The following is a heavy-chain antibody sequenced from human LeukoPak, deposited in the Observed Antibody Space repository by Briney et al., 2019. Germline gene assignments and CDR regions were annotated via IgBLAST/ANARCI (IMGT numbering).Heavy chain of an antibody. V-gene: IGHV3-30*18. CDR1: VLIFSSYG. CDR2: ISYDGSTD. CDR3: AKDGGVVRGVFDY. J-gene: IGHJ4*02. Sequence: GGSLRLSCAASVLIFSSYGMHWVRQAPSKGLAGVAVISYDGSTDYYADSVKGRFTISRDNSKNTLYLQMNSLRAEDTAVYYCAKDGGVVRGVFDYWGQGTLVTVSS. D-gene: IGHD3-10*01.